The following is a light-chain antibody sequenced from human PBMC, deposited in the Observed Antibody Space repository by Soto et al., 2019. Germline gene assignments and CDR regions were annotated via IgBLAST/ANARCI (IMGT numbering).Light chain of an antibody. J-gene: IGKJ4*01. CDR2: KAS. CDR3: QQHNSYPLT. V-gene: IGKV1-5*03. CDR1: QSISSW. Sequence: DIQMTQSPSTLSASVGDRVTITCRASQSISSWLAWYQQKPGKAPKLLIYKASSLESGVPSRFSGSGSGTEFTLTISRLQPDDFATYHRQQHNSYPLTFGGGTKVDIK.